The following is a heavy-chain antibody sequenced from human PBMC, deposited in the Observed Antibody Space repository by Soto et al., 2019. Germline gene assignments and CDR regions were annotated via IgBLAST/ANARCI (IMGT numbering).Heavy chain of an antibody. D-gene: IGHD3-22*01. CDR2: IYYSGST. CDR1: GGSISSGGYY. V-gene: IGHV4-31*03. J-gene: IGHJ1*01. CDR3: ARGIPYYYETAYFQH. Sequence: NPSETLSLTCTVSGGSISSGGYYWSWIRQHPGKGLEWIGYIYYSGSTYYNPSLKSRVTISVDTSKNQFSLKLSSVTAADTAVYYCARGIPYYYETAYFQHWGQGTLVTVSS.